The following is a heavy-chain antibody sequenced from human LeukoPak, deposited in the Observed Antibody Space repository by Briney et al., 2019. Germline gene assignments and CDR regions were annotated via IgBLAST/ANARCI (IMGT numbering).Heavy chain of an antibody. V-gene: IGHV3-23*01. D-gene: IGHD2-21*02. CDR3: ARGLPVVVTAIFYYFDY. J-gene: IGHJ4*02. Sequence: GGSLRLSCAASRFTFSSYAMSWVRQAPGKGLEWVSAISGSGGSTYYADSVKGRFTISRDNSKNTLYLQMNSLRAEDTAVYYCARGLPVVVTAIFYYFDYWGQGTLVTVSS. CDR1: RFTFSSYA. CDR2: ISGSGGST.